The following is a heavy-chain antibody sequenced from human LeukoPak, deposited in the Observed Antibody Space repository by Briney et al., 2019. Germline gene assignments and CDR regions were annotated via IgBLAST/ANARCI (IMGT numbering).Heavy chain of an antibody. CDR3: VRDQLIRSGDWYFDL. J-gene: IGHJ2*01. CDR1: GFTFSRYG. CDR2: IWYDGSNQ. Sequence: GGSLRLSCAASGFTFSRYGMHWVRQAPGKGLEWVAVIWYDGSNQYYADSVKGRFSISRDNSKNTLYLQMNSLRVEDTAVYYCVRDQLIRSGDWYFDLWGRGTLVAVSS. V-gene: IGHV3-33*01. D-gene: IGHD5-24*01.